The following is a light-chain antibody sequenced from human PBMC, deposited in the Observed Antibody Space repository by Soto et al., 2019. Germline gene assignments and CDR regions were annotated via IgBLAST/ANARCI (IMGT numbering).Light chain of an antibody. Sequence: QSALTQPASVSGSPGQSITISCTGTSSDVGGYKYVSWYQQHSGKAPRLMIYGVSHRPSGVSARFSASRSAYTASLIISGLQPEDEADYYCSSFTTNYFYVFGPGTKVTVL. J-gene: IGLJ1*01. CDR1: SSDVGGYKY. V-gene: IGLV2-14*01. CDR3: SSFTTNYFYV. CDR2: GVS.